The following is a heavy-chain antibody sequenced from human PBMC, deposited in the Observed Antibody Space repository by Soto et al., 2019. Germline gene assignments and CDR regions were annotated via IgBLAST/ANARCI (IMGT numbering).Heavy chain of an antibody. CDR1: GCTFSSYI. J-gene: IGHJ4*02. Sequence: QVQLVQSGAEVKKPGSSVKVSCKASGCTFSSYIISWVRQAPGQGLEWMGRIIPILGIANYAQKFQGRVTITADKSTSTAYMELSSLRSEDTAVYYCATPFGSSGNWGQGTLVTVSS. CDR3: ATPFGSSGN. V-gene: IGHV1-69*02. D-gene: IGHD3-10*01. CDR2: IIPILGIA.